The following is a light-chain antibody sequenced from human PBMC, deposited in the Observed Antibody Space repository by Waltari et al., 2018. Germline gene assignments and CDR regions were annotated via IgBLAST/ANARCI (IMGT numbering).Light chain of an antibody. CDR2: KAS. Sequence: DIQLTQSPSTLSASVGDRVTITCRASQSINARLAWYQQKPGKAPKLLIYKASNLESGVPSRFSGSGSGTEFTLTISSLQPGDFATYYCQQYYNYWTFGQGTKVEIK. CDR3: QQYYNYWT. J-gene: IGKJ1*01. CDR1: QSINAR. V-gene: IGKV1-5*03.